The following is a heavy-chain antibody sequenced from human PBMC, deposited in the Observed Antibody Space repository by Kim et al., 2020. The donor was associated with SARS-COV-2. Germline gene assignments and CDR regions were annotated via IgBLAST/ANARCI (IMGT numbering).Heavy chain of an antibody. J-gene: IGHJ4*02. CDR2: IRSKGYGGTT. D-gene: IGHD3-22*01. Sequence: GGSLRLSCTTSGFTFGDYGMSWVRQAPGKGLDWVGFIRSKGYGGTTEYAASVKGRFTISRDDSKSIAYLQMNSLKSEDTAVYYCTRGPYYYDTSGYYLFGYWGQGTLVTVSS. V-gene: IGHV3-49*04. CDR1: GFTFGDYG. CDR3: TRGPYYYDTSGYYLFGY.